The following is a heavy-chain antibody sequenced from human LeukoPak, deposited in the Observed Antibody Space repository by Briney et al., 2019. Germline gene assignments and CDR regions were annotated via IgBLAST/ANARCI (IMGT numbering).Heavy chain of an antibody. CDR2: IYSSGNT. CDR1: GFTVSSNY. Sequence: GSLRLSCAASGFTVSSNYMSWVRQAPGKGLEWVSIIYSSGNTYYADSVKGRFTISRDNSKNTLYHQMNSLRAEDTAVYYCAREALGGGGYWGQGTLVTVSS. D-gene: IGHD3-10*01. J-gene: IGHJ4*02. V-gene: IGHV3-66*01. CDR3: AREALGGGGY.